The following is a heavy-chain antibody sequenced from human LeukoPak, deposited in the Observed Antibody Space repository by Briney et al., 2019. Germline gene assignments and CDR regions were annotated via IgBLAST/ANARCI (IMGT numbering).Heavy chain of an antibody. CDR3: AWYSSSGAEYFQH. J-gene: IGHJ1*01. CDR1: GGSISSSSYY. D-gene: IGHD6-6*01. V-gene: IGHV4-39*01. CDR2: IYYSGST. Sequence: ASQTLSLTCTVSGGSISSSSYYWGWIRQPPGKGLEWIGSIYYSGSTYYNPSLKSRVTISVDTSKNQFSLKLSSVTAADTAVYYCAWYSSSGAEYFQHWGQGTLVTVSS.